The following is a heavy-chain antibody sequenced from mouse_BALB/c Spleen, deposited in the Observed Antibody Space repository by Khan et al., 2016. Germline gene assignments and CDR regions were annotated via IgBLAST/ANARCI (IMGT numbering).Heavy chain of an antibody. Sequence: EVQLQESGPGLVKPSQSLSLTCTVTGYSITSDYVWNLIRQFPGNRLEWMGYIRYSGSTSYNPTLKSRTTITRDNSKNQFFLQLNSVTSEDTAIYDSARYDDGDNDAMDYWGQGTSVTVSS. V-gene: IGHV3-2*02. CDR1: GYSITSDYV. J-gene: IGHJ4*01. CDR2: IRYSGST. CDR3: ARYDDGDNDAMDY. D-gene: IGHD1-1*01.